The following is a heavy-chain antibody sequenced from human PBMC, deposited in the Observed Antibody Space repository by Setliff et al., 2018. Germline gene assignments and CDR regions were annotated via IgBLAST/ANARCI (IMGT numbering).Heavy chain of an antibody. CDR3: ARLQAIFGVFKDGDWFDP. V-gene: IGHV1-3*01. CDR2: ISGGNGNT. J-gene: IGHJ5*02. D-gene: IGHD3-3*01. Sequence: GASVKVSCKASGYTFTNYGMHWVRQAPGQRLEWLGWISGGNGNTKYSQKFQGRVTITRDTSASTGYMELSSLRSEDTAVYYCARLQAIFGVFKDGDWFDPWGQGTLVTVSS. CDR1: GYTFTNYG.